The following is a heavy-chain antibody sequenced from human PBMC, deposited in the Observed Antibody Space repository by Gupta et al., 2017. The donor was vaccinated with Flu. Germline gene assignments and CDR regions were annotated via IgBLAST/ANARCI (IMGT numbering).Heavy chain of an antibody. D-gene: IGHD6-19*01. CDR3: ARIGVTGHWYFDL. J-gene: IGHJ2*01. Sequence: RQGPGEGLEWSSSISVSGDLIYYEASVKGRFSCSRDNSKNTLYLQMNSLRAEDTAVYYCARIGVTGHWYFDLWGRGTLVTVSS. V-gene: IGHV3-23*01. CDR2: ISVSGDLI.